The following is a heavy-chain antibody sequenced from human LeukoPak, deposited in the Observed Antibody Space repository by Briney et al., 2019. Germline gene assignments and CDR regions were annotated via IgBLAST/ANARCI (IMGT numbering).Heavy chain of an antibody. V-gene: IGHV3-21*01. J-gene: IGHJ5*02. CDR2: ISSSSSYI. CDR1: GLTFSTYN. Sequence: GGSLRRSCAASGLTFSTYNMNWVRQAPGKGLEWVSSISSSSSYIYYADSVKGRFTISRDNAKNSLYLQMNSLRAEDTAVYYCARGGEIDPWGQGTLVTVSS. CDR3: ARGGEIDP.